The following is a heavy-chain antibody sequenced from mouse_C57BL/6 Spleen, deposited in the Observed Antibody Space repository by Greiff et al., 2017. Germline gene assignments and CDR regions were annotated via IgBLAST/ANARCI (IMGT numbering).Heavy chain of an antibody. D-gene: IGHD1-1*01. V-gene: IGHV1-80*01. J-gene: IGHJ2*01. CDR3: ARSYYYGSSLDY. CDR2: IYPGDGDT. CDR1: GYAFSSYW. Sequence: VKLVESGAELVKPGASVKISCKASGYAFSSYWMNWVKQRPGKGLEWIGQIYPGDGDTNYNGKFKGKATLTADKSSSTAYMQLSSLTSEDSAVYFCARSYYYGSSLDYWGQGTTLTVSS.